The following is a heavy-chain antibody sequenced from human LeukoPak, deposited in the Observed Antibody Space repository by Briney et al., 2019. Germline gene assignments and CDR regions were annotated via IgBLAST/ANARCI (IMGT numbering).Heavy chain of an antibody. CDR3: AKERIGGSLDY. CDR2: ISWGGGTT. CDR1: GFSFQDYT. Sequence: GGSLRLSCAASGFSFQDYTMHWVRQPPGKGLEWVSQISWGGGTTYYADSVKGRFTISRDNSRNSLYLQMNSLRTEDTALYYCAKERIGGSLDYWGQGTLLTVSS. V-gene: IGHV3-43*01. J-gene: IGHJ4*02. D-gene: IGHD3-10*01.